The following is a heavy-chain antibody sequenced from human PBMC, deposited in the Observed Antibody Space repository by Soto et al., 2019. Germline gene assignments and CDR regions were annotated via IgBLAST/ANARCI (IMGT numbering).Heavy chain of an antibody. CDR3: ASELLRRDYYGSGSYYTWFDP. Sequence: QVQLVQSGAEVKKPGASVKVSCKASGYTFTSYYMHWVRQAPGQGLEWMGIINPSGGSTSYAQKFQGRVTMTRDTSTSTVYMELSSLRSEDTTVYYSASELLRRDYYGSGSYYTWFDPWGQGTLVTVSS. CDR1: GYTFTSYY. CDR2: INPSGGST. D-gene: IGHD3-10*01. J-gene: IGHJ5*02. V-gene: IGHV1-46*01.